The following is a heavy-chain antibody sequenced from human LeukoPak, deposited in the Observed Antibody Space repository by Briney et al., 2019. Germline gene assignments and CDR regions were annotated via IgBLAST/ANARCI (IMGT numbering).Heavy chain of an antibody. J-gene: IGHJ2*01. CDR1: GGSFSSYY. Sequence: SETLSLTCTVSGGSFSSYYWSWMRQSPGKGLEWIGYVYYSGSTNYNPALKSRVTISLDTSENQFSLKLSSVTAADTAVYYCAREANSPTARYWYFDLWGRGTQVTVSS. CDR3: AREANSPTARYWYFDL. V-gene: IGHV4-59*01. CDR2: VYYSGST. D-gene: IGHD2-21*01.